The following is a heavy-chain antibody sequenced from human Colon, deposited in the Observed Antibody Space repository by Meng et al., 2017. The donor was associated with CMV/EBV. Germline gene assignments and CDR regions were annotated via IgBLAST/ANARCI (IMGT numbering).Heavy chain of an antibody. Sequence: SETLSLTCTVSADSISSINYYWTWIRQHPGKGLEWIGYIYYTGATYYSPSLKSRLTLSVDTSKNQFSLKLTSVTAADTAVYFCAREPQNFDSSGSLSPPYYFDLWGQGNLVTVSS. CDR3: AREPQNFDSSGSLSPPYYFDL. J-gene: IGHJ4*02. D-gene: IGHD3-22*01. CDR1: ADSISSINYY. V-gene: IGHV4-31*03. CDR2: IYYTGAT.